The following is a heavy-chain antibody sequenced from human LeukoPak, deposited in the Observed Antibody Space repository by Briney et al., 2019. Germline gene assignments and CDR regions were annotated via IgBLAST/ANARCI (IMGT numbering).Heavy chain of an antibody. V-gene: IGHV1-69*06. Sequence: WASVKVSCKASGGTFSSYAISWVRQAPGQGLEWMGGFIPIFGTANYAQKFQGRVTITADKSTSTACMELSSLRSEDTAVYYCAREGYCGGDCPYYFDYWGQGTLVSVSS. D-gene: IGHD2-21*02. J-gene: IGHJ4*02. CDR1: GGTFSSYA. CDR2: FIPIFGTA. CDR3: AREGYCGGDCPYYFDY.